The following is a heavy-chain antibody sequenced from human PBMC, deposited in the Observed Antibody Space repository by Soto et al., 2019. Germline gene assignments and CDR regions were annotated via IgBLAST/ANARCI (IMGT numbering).Heavy chain of an antibody. CDR1: GGSISSSNW. CDR3: ARGYNEFDY. Sequence: SETLSLTCDVSGGSISSSNWWSWVRQPPGKGLEWIGEIYHSGSTTYNPSLRGRVTISVDKSKNQFYLKVSSVTAADSAVYHCARGYNEFDYWGQGTPVTVSS. D-gene: IGHD1-1*01. J-gene: IGHJ4*02. V-gene: IGHV4-4*02. CDR2: IYHSGST.